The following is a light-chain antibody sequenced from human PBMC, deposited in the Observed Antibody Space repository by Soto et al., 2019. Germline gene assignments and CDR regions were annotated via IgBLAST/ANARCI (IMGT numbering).Light chain of an antibody. CDR1: QSISSY. J-gene: IGKJ1*01. CDR2: AAS. V-gene: IGKV1-39*01. Sequence: DMPRTQSLCSLCAPVRDTEIITSGASQSISSYLNWYQQKPGKAPKLLIYAASSLQSGVPSRFSGSGSGTDFTLTISSLEPEDFAAYYCQQRSNCPNTFGQGTKVDIK. CDR3: QQRSNCPNT.